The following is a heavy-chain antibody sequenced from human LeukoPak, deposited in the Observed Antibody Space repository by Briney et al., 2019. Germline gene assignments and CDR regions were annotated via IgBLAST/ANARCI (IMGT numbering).Heavy chain of an antibody. D-gene: IGHD4-17*01. Sequence: PSETLSLTCTVSGGSISSGGYYWSWIRQPPGKGLEWIGYIYHSGSTYYNPSLKSRVTISVDRSKNQFSLKLSSVTAADTAVYYCARRGDPTTVTTPSWFDPWGQGTLVTVSS. V-gene: IGHV4-30-2*01. CDR2: IYHSGST. J-gene: IGHJ5*02. CDR1: GGSISSGGYY. CDR3: ARRGDPTTVTTPSWFDP.